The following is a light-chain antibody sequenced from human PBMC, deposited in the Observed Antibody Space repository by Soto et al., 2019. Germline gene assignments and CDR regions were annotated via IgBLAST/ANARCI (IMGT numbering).Light chain of an antibody. V-gene: IGKV1-39*01. CDR2: GAS. Sequence: DIQMTQSPSSLSASVGDRVTITCRASQSISSYLNWYQQKPGKAPKLLIYGASSLQSGVPSRFSGSGSGTDFTLTISSLQPEDFATYYCQQSYSTPPTLGQGTKVEIQ. CDR1: QSISSY. CDR3: QQSYSTPPT. J-gene: IGKJ1*01.